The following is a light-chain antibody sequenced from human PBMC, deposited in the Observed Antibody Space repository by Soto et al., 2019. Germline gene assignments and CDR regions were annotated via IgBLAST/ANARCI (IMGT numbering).Light chain of an antibody. CDR3: QQYNSYSGT. J-gene: IGKJ1*01. Sequence: DIRLTQSPATLSASLGDRVTITCRASQSISSWLAWYQHKPGKAPKLLIYDASSLESGVPSRFSGSGYGTEFNLTISSLQSDDFVTYYCQQYNSYSGTFGQGTKVDIK. V-gene: IGKV1-5*01. CDR2: DAS. CDR1: QSISSW.